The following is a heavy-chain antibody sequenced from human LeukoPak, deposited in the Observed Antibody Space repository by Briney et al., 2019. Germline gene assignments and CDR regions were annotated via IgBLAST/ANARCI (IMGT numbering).Heavy chain of an antibody. Sequence: GGSLRLSCAASGFTFDDYAMHWVRQAPGKGLEWVSGINWNGGSTGYADSVKGRFTISRDNAKNSLYLQMNSLRAEDTALYYCARAPRGDYYGSGHWGQGTLVTVSS. J-gene: IGHJ4*02. CDR1: GFTFDDYA. V-gene: IGHV3-20*04. CDR3: ARAPRGDYYGSGH. D-gene: IGHD3-10*01. CDR2: INWNGGST.